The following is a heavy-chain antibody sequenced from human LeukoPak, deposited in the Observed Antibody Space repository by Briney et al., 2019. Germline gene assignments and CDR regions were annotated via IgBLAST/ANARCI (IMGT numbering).Heavy chain of an antibody. J-gene: IGHJ6*03. Sequence: GGSLRLSCAASGFTFSSHAMSWVRQAPGKGLEWVSSLSGSGGTTYHADSVKGRFSISRDNSKNTLYLQLNSLRAEDTAVYYCAKGGSTSRVTTSRVVFGYYYYLDVWGKGTPVTVSS. D-gene: IGHD4-17*01. V-gene: IGHV3-23*01. CDR2: LSGSGGTT. CDR3: AKGGSTSRVTTSRVVFGYYYYLDV. CDR1: GFTFSSHA.